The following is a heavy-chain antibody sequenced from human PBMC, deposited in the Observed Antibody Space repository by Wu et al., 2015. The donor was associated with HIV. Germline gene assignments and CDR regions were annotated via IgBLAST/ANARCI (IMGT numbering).Heavy chain of an antibody. V-gene: IGHV1-18*01. CDR3: ASGDGNNLNY. CDR2: ISAYNGNT. CDR1: GYTFTNHD. J-gene: IGHJ4*02. Sequence: QLQLVQSGAEVKKPGASVKVSCKASGYTFTNHDIHWVRQAPGQGLEWIGWISAYNGNTNSAEKLQDRVTMTRDTFTSTAYMELRSLRSDDTAVYYCASGDGNNLNYWGQGTDWSPS. D-gene: IGHD5-24*01.